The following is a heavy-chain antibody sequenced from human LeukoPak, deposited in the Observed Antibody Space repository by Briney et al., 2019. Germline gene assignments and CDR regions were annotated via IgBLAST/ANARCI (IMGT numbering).Heavy chain of an antibody. CDR2: ISGSGGST. CDR1: GFTFSSYA. D-gene: IGHD3-22*01. J-gene: IGHJ4*02. CDR3: AKDKRDSSGEIDY. V-gene: IGHV3-23*01. Sequence: GGSLRLSCAASGFTFSSYAMSWVRQAPGKGLEWVSAISGSGGSTYYADSVKGRFTISRDNSKNTLSLQMNSLRAEDTAVYYCAKDKRDSSGEIDYWGQGTLVTVSS.